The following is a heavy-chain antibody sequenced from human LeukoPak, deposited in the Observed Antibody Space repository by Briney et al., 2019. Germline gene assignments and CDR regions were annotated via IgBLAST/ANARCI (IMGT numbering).Heavy chain of an antibody. Sequence: QPGGSLRLSCAASGFTFSSYAMSWVRQAPGKGLEWVSTISADGGSTYYADSVKGRFTISRDNSKNTLCLQMNSLRVEDTAVYFCARVEKWTNLVRYYFDNWGQGTLVTVAS. CDR2: ISADGGST. CDR1: GFTFSSYA. D-gene: IGHD1-14*01. J-gene: IGHJ4*02. V-gene: IGHV3-23*01. CDR3: ARVEKWTNLVRYYFDN.